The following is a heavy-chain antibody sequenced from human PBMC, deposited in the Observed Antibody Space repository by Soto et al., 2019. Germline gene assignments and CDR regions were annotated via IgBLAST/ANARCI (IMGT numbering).Heavy chain of an antibody. CDR3: AKGGSGSYSNAFDI. CDR2: IYYSGST. CDR1: GGSISSSSYY. D-gene: IGHD3-10*01. V-gene: IGHV4-39*01. Sequence: QLQLQESGPGLVKPSETLCLTCSVCGGSISSSSYYWGWIRQPPGKGLEWIGSIYYSGSTYYNPSLKSRVTISVDTSKNQFSLKLSSVTAADTAVYYCAKGGSGSYSNAFDIWGQWTMVTVSS. J-gene: IGHJ3*02.